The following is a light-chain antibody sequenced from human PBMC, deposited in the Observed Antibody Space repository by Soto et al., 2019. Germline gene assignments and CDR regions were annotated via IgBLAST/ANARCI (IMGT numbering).Light chain of an antibody. CDR1: QSVSNS. Sequence: EIVLTQSPATLSLSPGERATLSCRASQSVSNSLVWYQQKPGQAPRLLMYDVASRATGIPARFSGSGSMTVFTLTISSLEPADSAIYYCQHFGGTTFTFGQGTRLEIK. CDR3: QHFGGTTFT. CDR2: DVA. V-gene: IGKV3-11*01. J-gene: IGKJ5*01.